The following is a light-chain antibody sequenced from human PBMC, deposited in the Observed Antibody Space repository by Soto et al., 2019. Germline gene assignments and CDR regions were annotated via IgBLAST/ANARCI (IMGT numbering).Light chain of an antibody. Sequence: IVLTQSPATLSLSPGERATLSCRASQSISRYLAWYQQKPGQAPRLLIYDASSRATGIPDRFSGGGSGTDFTLTISRLEPEDFAVYYCQEYNTWPWTFGQGTKVDIK. CDR3: QEYNTWPWT. V-gene: IGKV3-11*01. CDR1: QSISRY. J-gene: IGKJ1*01. CDR2: DAS.